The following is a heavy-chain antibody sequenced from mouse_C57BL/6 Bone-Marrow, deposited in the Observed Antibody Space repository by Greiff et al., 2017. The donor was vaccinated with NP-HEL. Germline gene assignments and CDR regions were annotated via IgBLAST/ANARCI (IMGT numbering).Heavy chain of an antibody. Sequence: VKLVESGAELARPGASVKLSCKASGYTFTSYGISWVKQRTGQGLEWIGAIYPRSGNTYYNEKFKGKATLTADKSSSTAYMELRSLTSEDSAVYFCARRYYGSSFCVWGTGTTVTVSS. D-gene: IGHD1-1*01. CDR1: GYTFTSYG. J-gene: IGHJ1*03. V-gene: IGHV1-81*01. CDR2: IYPRSGNT. CDR3: ARRYYGSSFCV.